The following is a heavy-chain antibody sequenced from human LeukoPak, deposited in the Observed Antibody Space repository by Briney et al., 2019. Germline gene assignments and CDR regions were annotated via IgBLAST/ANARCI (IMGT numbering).Heavy chain of an antibody. Sequence: GASVKVSCKASGYTFTGYYMHWVRQAPGQGLEWMGWINPNSGGTNYAQKFQGRVTMTRDTSISTAYMELSRLRSDDTAVYYCVRDGDSSSWVRYYYYYMDVWGKGTTVTVSS. CDR1: GYTFTGYY. D-gene: IGHD6-13*01. CDR3: VRDGDSSSWVRYYYYYMDV. J-gene: IGHJ6*03. CDR2: INPNSGGT. V-gene: IGHV1-2*02.